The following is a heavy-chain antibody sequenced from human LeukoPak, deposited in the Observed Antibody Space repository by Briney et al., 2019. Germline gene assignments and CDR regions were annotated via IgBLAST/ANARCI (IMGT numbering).Heavy chain of an antibody. J-gene: IGHJ4*02. CDR3: AKKPGYYDSSGYYYVDY. D-gene: IGHD3-22*01. Sequence: GGSLRLSCAASGFTFSDFYMTWIRQAPGKGLEWVSYSSNGGSTIYYADSVKGRFTISRDNAKNSLYLQMNSLRAEDTAVYYCAKKPGYYDSSGYYYVDYWGQGTLVTVSS. V-gene: IGHV3-11*01. CDR2: SSNGGSTI. CDR1: GFTFSDFY.